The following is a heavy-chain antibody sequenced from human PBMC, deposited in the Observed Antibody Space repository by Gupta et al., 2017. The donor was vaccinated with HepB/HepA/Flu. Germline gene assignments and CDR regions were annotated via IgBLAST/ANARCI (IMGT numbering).Heavy chain of an antibody. J-gene: IGHJ3*02. CDR1: GGTFSSYA. Sequence: VQLVQSGAEVQKPGSSVKVSCKASGGTFSSYAISWVRQAPGQGLEWMGRILPILGIANYAQKFQGRVTMTADKSTSTAYMELSSLRSEDTAVYYCARDEGELELRGGSAFDIWGQGTMVTGSS. CDR2: ILPILGIA. D-gene: IGHD1-7*01. V-gene: IGHV1-69*04. CDR3: ARDEGELELRGGSAFDI.